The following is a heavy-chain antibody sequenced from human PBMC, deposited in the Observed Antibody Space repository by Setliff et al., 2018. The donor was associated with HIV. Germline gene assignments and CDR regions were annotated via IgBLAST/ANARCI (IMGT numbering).Heavy chain of an antibody. J-gene: IGHJ4*02. CDR1: GLTFKNYW. Sequence: PGGSLRLSCAAPGLTFKNYWIHWVRQAPGKGLVWVSRINADSSSTTYADSVKGRFTISRDNAKNTVYLQMNSLRAEDTAVYYCAKDLVTTTGPDYWGQGTLVTVSS. D-gene: IGHD1-1*01. CDR2: INADSSST. CDR3: AKDLVTTTGPDY. V-gene: IGHV3-74*01.